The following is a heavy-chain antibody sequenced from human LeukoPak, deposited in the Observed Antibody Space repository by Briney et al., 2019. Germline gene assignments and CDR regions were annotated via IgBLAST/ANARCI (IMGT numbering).Heavy chain of an antibody. CDR1: GYTFTSYG. Sequence: ASVKVSRKASGYTFTSYGISWVRQAPGQGLEWMGWISAYNGNTNYAQKLQGRVTMTTDTSTSTAYMELRSLRSDDTAVYYCARGATYYYDSSGYFVDYWGQGTLVTVSS. J-gene: IGHJ4*02. V-gene: IGHV1-18*01. D-gene: IGHD3-22*01. CDR3: ARGATYYYDSSGYFVDY. CDR2: ISAYNGNT.